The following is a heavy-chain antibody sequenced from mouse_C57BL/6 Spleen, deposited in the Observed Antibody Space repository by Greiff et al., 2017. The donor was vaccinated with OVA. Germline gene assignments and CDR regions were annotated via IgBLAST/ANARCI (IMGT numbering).Heavy chain of an antibody. D-gene: IGHD3-2*02. CDR3: ARKRQLIAMDD. CDR2: IWSGGGT. CDR1: GFSLTSYG. V-gene: IGHV2-2*01. J-gene: IGHJ4*01. Sequence: QVQLQQSGPGLVQPSQSLSITCTVSGFSLTSYGVPWVRQSPGKGLEWMGVIWSGGGTAYNAAFISRLSISKDNSNRQVFFKMSRLQADDTAIYYCARKRQLIAMDDWGKGTSVTVSS.